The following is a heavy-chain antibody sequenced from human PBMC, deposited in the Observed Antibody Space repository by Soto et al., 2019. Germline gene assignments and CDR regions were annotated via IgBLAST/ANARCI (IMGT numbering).Heavy chain of an antibody. Sequence: ASVKVSCKASGFTFTSSAVQWVRQARGQRLEWIGWIVVGSGNTNYAQKFQERVTITRDMSTSTAYMELSSLRSEDTAVYYCAASSIVVAPASGDYYYGMDVWGQGTTVTVSS. CDR2: IVVGSGNT. D-gene: IGHD2-2*01. CDR3: AASSIVVAPASGDYYYGMDV. CDR1: GFTFTSSA. V-gene: IGHV1-58*01. J-gene: IGHJ6*02.